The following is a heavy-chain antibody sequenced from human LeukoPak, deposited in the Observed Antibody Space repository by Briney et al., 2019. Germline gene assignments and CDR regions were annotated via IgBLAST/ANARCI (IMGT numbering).Heavy chain of an antibody. D-gene: IGHD3-10*01. V-gene: IGHV1-3*01. CDR1: GYTFTGYY. J-gene: IGHJ2*01. Sequence: ASVKVSCKASGYTFTGYYMHWVRQAPGQGLEWMGWIHAGNENTKYSQKFQGRVTITRDTSATTAYMELSSLRFEDTATYYCVRDRSSDSGSSYKVGDLFREDWYFDLWGRGTLVTVSS. CDR2: IHAGNENT. CDR3: VRDRSSDSGSSYKVGDLFREDWYFDL.